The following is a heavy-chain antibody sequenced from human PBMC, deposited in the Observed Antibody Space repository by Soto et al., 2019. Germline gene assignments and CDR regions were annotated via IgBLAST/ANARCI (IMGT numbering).Heavy chain of an antibody. Sequence: ASVKVSCKASGYTFTNYDINWVRQATGQGLEWMGWMNPNSGNTGYAQKFQGRVTMTRNTSISTAYMELSSLRSEDTAVYYCARGPTYYYDSSGHLYNWFDPWGQGTLVTVS. J-gene: IGHJ5*02. CDR2: MNPNSGNT. CDR3: ARGPTYYYDSSGHLYNWFDP. CDR1: GYTFTNYD. V-gene: IGHV1-8*01. D-gene: IGHD3-22*01.